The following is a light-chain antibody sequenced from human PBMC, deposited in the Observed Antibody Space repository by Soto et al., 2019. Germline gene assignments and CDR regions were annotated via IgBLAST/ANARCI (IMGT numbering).Light chain of an antibody. V-gene: IGKV3-11*01. J-gene: IGKJ5*01. CDR3: QQRSNWIT. Sequence: EIVLTQSPATLSLSPGERATLSCRASQSVSSSYLAWYQQKPGQAPRLLIYDASNRATGIPARFSGSGSETDFTLTISSLEPEDFGVYYCQQRSNWITFGQGTRLENK. CDR1: QSVSSSY. CDR2: DAS.